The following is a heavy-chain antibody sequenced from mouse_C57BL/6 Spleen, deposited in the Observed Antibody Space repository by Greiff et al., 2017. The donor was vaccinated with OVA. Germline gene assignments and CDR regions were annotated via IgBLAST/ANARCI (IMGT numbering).Heavy chain of an antibody. V-gene: IGHV1-26*01. Sequence: EVQLQQSGPELVKPGASVKISCKASGYTFTDYYMNWVKQSHGKSLEWIGDINPNNGGTSYNQKFKGKATLTVDKSSSTAYMQLSSLTSEDSAVYYCARGASMDYWGQGTSVTVSS. CDR1: GYTFTDYY. J-gene: IGHJ4*01. D-gene: IGHD3-1*01. CDR2: INPNNGGT. CDR3: ARGASMDY.